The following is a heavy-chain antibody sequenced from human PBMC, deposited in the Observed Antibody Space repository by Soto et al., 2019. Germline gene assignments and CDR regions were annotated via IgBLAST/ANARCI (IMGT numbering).Heavy chain of an antibody. Sequence: QPRLQESGPGLVKPSETLSLTCAVSGSPITSNCCHWGWIRQAPGKELEWIGDVYYDGRTYYNSSLGSRASITADMSKNQFSLSLTSATAADTAVYFCARRLGPVPHQYWGQGILVTVSS. V-gene: IGHV4-39*01. CDR2: VYYDGRT. D-gene: IGHD3-9*01. J-gene: IGHJ1*01. CDR1: GSPITSNCCH. CDR3: ARRLGPVPHQY.